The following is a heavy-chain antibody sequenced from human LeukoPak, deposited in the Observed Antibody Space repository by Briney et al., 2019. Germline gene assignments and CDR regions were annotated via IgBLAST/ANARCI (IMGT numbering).Heavy chain of an antibody. Sequence: PGGSLRLSCAASGFTFSSYGMSWVRQAPGKGLEWVSAISGSGGSTYYADSVKGRFTISRDNSKNTLYLQMNSLRAEDTAVYYCTRDKGIAVAGDASDIWGQGTMVTVSS. V-gene: IGHV3-23*01. CDR1: GFTFSSYG. D-gene: IGHD6-19*01. CDR3: TRDKGIAVAGDASDI. J-gene: IGHJ3*02. CDR2: ISGSGGST.